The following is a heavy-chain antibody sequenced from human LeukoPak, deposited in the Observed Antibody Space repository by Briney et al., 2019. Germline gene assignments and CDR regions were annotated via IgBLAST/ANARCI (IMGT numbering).Heavy chain of an antibody. V-gene: IGHV4-59*01. Sequence: SETLSLTCTVSGGSISSYYWSWIRQPPGKGLEWIGYIYYSGSTNYNPSLKSRVTISVDTSMNQFSLKLSSVTAADTAVYYCARDKVRGASYDYVWGSYRPGHDAFDIWGQGTMVTVSS. D-gene: IGHD3-16*02. CDR1: GGSISSYY. J-gene: IGHJ3*02. CDR3: ARDKVRGASYDYVWGSYRPGHDAFDI. CDR2: IYYSGST.